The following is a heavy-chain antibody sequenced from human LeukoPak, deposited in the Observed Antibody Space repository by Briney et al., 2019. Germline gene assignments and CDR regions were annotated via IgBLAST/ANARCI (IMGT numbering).Heavy chain of an antibody. J-gene: IGHJ3*02. D-gene: IGHD3-22*01. CDR2: ISADNGNT. Sequence: GDSVKVSCKASGYTFTSYAISWVRQAPGQGLEWMGWISADNGNTDYAQRFQGRVTMTTDTSTSTAYMELRSLRSDDTAVYYCARGGYYYDSSGYYPHAFDIWGQGTMVTVSS. V-gene: IGHV1-18*01. CDR3: ARGGYYYDSSGYYPHAFDI. CDR1: GYTFTSYA.